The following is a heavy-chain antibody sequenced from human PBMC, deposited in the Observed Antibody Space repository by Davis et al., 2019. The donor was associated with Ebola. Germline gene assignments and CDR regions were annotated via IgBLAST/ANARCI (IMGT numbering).Heavy chain of an antibody. Sequence: ASVKVSCKASGYTFTSYGISWVRQAPGQGLEWMGWISAYNGNTNYAQKLQGRVTMTTDTSTSTAYMELRSLRSDDTAVYYCARDGDGSYEGYYYYYGMDVWGQGTTVTVSS. V-gene: IGHV1-18*01. CDR1: GYTFTSYG. CDR3: ARDGDGSYEGYYYYYGMDV. J-gene: IGHJ6*02. CDR2: ISAYNGNT. D-gene: IGHD1-26*01.